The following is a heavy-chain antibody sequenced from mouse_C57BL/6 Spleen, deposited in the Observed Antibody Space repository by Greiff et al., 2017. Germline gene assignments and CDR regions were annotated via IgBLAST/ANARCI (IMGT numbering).Heavy chain of an antibody. CDR3: AREDYKYFDY. D-gene: IGHD2-12*01. J-gene: IGHJ2*01. CDR1: GYSITSGYY. Sequence: EVKLVESGPGLVKPSQSLSLTCSVTGYSITSGYYWNWIRQFPGNKLEWMGYISYDGSNNYNPSLKNRISITRDTSKNQFFLKLNSVTTEDTATYYCAREDYKYFDYWGQGTTLTVSS. V-gene: IGHV3-6*01. CDR2: ISYDGSN.